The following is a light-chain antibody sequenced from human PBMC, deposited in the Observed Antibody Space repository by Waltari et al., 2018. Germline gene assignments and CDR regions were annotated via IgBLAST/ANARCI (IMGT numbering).Light chain of an antibody. J-gene: IGLJ3*02. Sequence: SSELTQDPAVSVALGQTVRITCQGDSLRRYYASWYQQKPGQAPLLVIYDRNNRPSGIPDRFSGSSSGNTASLTITGAQAEDEADYYCNSRDSNNNHAVLFGGGTRLTVL. CDR1: SLRRYY. CDR2: DRN. CDR3: NSRDSNNNHAVL. V-gene: IGLV3-19*01.